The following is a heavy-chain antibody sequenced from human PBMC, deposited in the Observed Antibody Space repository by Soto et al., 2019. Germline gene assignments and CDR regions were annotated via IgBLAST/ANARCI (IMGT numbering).Heavy chain of an antibody. CDR1: GGSISSGGYS. Sequence: PSETLSLTCAVSGGSISSGGYSWSWIRQPPGKGLEWIGYMYHSGSTYYNPSLKSRVTISLDTSKNQFSLKLTSVTATDTAVYFCARHPGYCSGGSCNGQYTLDVWGQGTTVTVSS. J-gene: IGHJ6*02. D-gene: IGHD2-15*01. V-gene: IGHV4-30-2*03. CDR3: ARHPGYCSGGSCNGQYTLDV. CDR2: MYHSGST.